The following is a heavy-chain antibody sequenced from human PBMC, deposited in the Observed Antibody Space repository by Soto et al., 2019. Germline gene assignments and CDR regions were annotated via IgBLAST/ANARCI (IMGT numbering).Heavy chain of an antibody. Sequence: GGSLRLSCAASGFIVSSNYMDWVRQAPGKGLEWVSVIYSGGSTYYADSVKGRFTISRDNCKNTLYLKMNSLRAEDTAVYYCANLVGATYFDHWGQGTPVTVSS. J-gene: IGHJ4*02. D-gene: IGHD1-26*01. CDR1: GFIVSSNY. CDR2: IYSGGST. V-gene: IGHV3-66*01. CDR3: ANLVGATYFDH.